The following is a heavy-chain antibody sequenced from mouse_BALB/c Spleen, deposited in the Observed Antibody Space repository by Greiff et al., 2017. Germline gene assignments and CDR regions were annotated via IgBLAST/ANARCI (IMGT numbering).Heavy chain of an antibody. Sequence: VQLQQSGTVLARPGASVKMSCKASGYSFTSYWMHWVKQRPGQGLEWIGAIYPGNSDTSYNQKFKGKAKLTAVTSASTAYMELSSLTNEDSAVYYCARSGNYGPGYAMDYWGQGTSVTVSS. D-gene: IGHD2-1*01. J-gene: IGHJ4*01. CDR3: ARSGNYGPGYAMDY. CDR2: IYPGNSDT. CDR1: GYSFTSYW. V-gene: IGHV1-5*01.